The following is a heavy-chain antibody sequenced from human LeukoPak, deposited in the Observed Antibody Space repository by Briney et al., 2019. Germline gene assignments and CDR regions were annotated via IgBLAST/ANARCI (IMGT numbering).Heavy chain of an antibody. D-gene: IGHD1-26*01. Sequence: PGGSLRLSCAASGFTFSTYGMSWVRQAPGKGLEWVSAISGSGGSTYYADSVKGRFTISRDNSKNTLYLQMNSLRAEDTAVYYCAKWGYSGSYKGDAFDIWGQGTMVTVSS. CDR1: GFTFSTYG. CDR3: AKWGYSGSYKGDAFDI. J-gene: IGHJ3*02. V-gene: IGHV3-23*01. CDR2: ISGSGGST.